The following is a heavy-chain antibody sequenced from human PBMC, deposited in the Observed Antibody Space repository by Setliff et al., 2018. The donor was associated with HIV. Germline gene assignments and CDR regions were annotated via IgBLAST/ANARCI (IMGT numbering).Heavy chain of an antibody. CDR2: IYYSGTT. CDR3: ASGRFYSGYYYYGMDV. V-gene: IGHV4-59*11. Sequence: PSETLSLTCTISGGSISSHYWNWIRQPPGKGLEWIGYIYYSGTTNYNPSLKSRVTISVDKSKNQFSLKVSSVTAADTAVYYCASGRFYSGYYYYGMDVWGQGTTVTVSS. J-gene: IGHJ6*02. D-gene: IGHD1-26*01. CDR1: GGSISSHY.